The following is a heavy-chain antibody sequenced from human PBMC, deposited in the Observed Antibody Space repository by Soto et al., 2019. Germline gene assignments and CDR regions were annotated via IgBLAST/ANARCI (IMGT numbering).Heavy chain of an antibody. CDR2: IIPLFGTP. V-gene: IGHV1-69*06. CDR3: ASGPPPGYCSGGSCSGWFDP. CDR1: GGTFSNYA. D-gene: IGHD2-15*01. Sequence: QVQLVQSGAEVKKPGSSVKVSCKASGGTFSNYAINWVRQAPGQGLEWMGGIIPLFGTPNYAQKFQGRVTITADKSTSTAYMELSSLRSEDTAVYYCASGPPPGYCSGGSCSGWFDPWGQGTLVTVSS. J-gene: IGHJ5*02.